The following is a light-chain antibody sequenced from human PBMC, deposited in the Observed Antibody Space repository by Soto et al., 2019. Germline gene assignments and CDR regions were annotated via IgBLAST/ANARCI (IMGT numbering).Light chain of an antibody. J-gene: IGKJ1*01. V-gene: IGKV3-20*01. Sequence: EIVLTQSPATLSLSPGERATLSCRASQSVSSSLAWYQQRPGQAPRLLIYGASSRATGIPDRFSGSGSGTDFTLTISRLEPEDFAMYYCQQYGSSSWTFGQGTKVDI. CDR3: QQYGSSSWT. CDR2: GAS. CDR1: QSVSSS.